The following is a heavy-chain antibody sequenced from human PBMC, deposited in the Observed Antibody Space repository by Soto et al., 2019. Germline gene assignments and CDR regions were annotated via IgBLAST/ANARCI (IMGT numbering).Heavy chain of an antibody. J-gene: IGHJ6*02. D-gene: IGHD3-3*01. CDR2: INGSGGST. V-gene: IGHV3-23*01. CDR1: GFTFSSYA. CDR3: AKEDDFWSGYYYGMDV. Sequence: GGSLRLSCAASGFTFSSYAMSWVRQAPGKGLEWVSAINGSGGSTYYADSVKGRFTISRDNSKNTLCLQMNSLRAEDTAVYYCAKEDDFWSGYYYGMDVWGQGTTVTVSS.